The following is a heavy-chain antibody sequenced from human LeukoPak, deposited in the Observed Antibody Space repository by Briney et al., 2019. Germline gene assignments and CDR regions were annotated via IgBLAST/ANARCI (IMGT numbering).Heavy chain of an antibody. J-gene: IGHJ3*02. CDR2: ISRSGSII. V-gene: IGHV3-48*03. D-gene: IGHD5-24*01. CDR3: ARDLIRDDYKDAFDI. CDR1: GFTFSSYE. Sequence: PGGSLRLSCVAFGFTFSSYELNWVRQAPGKGLEWVLYISRSGSIIYYADSVKGRFTISRDNAKNSLYLQMNSLGAEDTAVYYCARDLIRDDYKDAFDIWGQGTMVTVSS.